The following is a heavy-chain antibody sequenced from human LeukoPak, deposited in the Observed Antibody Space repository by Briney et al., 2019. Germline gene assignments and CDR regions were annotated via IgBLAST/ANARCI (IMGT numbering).Heavy chain of an antibody. CDR3: AKDTVAAARGPFDY. D-gene: IGHD6-13*01. CDR1: RFTFSSYA. J-gene: IGHJ4*02. V-gene: IGHV3-23*01. CDR2: ISGSGGST. Sequence: PGGSLRLSCAASRFTFSSYAMSWVRQAPGKGLEWVSAISGSGGSTYYADSVKGRFTISGDNSKNTLYLQMNSLRAEDTAVYYCAKDTVAAARGPFDYWGQGTLVTVSS.